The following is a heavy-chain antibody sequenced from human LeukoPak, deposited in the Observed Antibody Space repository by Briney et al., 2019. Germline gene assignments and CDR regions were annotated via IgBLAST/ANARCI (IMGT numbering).Heavy chain of an antibody. J-gene: IGHJ6*03. V-gene: IGHV3-74*01. CDR3: AKSQPHYDSSGYYYNYYYYYMDV. D-gene: IGHD3-22*01. CDR2: VNSDGSST. CDR1: GFTFSRYW. Sequence: GGSLRLSCAASGFTFSRYWKHWVRQAPGKGLVWVSRVNSDGSSTTYADSVKGRFTISRDNSKNTLYLQMNSLRAEDTAVYYCAKSQPHYDSSGYYYNYYYYYMDVWGKGTTVTISS.